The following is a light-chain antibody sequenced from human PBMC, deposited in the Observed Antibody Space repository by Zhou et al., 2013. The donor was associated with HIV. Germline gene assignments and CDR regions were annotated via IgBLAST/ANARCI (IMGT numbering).Light chain of an antibody. CDR2: KAS. V-gene: IGKV1-5*03. J-gene: IGKJ3*01. CDR3: QQYDNLPPFT. Sequence: DIQMTQSPSTLSASVGDRVTITCRASQTISKWVAWYQQKPGKAPKLLVYKASSLEDGVPSRFSGSGSGTEFTLTISSLQPEDIATYYCQQYDNLPPFTFGPGTKVDIK. CDR1: QTISKW.